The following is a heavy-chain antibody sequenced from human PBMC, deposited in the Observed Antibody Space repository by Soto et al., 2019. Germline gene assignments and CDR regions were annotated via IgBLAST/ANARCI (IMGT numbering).Heavy chain of an antibody. Sequence: VESVTMSCEACAHSFSSYWPVWAHQMTAKRLESIDIIYHDDSYIIYSPSFESHVTISCDKSTSSAFRQWSSLKASDTAMYYCATAYVYDFENSSYYCDAFYSWGQGTLLSVSS. CDR3: ATAYVYDFENSSYYCDAFYS. V-gene: IGHV5-51*07. J-gene: IGHJ3*02. CDR1: AHSFSSYW. D-gene: IGHD3-22*01. CDR2: IYHDDSYI.